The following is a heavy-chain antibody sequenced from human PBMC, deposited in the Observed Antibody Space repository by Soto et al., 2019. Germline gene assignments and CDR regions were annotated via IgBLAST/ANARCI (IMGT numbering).Heavy chain of an antibody. Sequence: SETLSLTRAVYCGSFSGYYWSWIRQPPGKGLEWSGEIKHSGSTNYNPSLKSRVTISVATPKHQFSLKLSSVTAADTAVYYCARGPPSMVYAILSGWFDPWGPGTLVTVSS. D-gene: IGHD2-8*01. V-gene: IGHV4-34*01. CDR1: CGSFSGYY. CDR3: ARGPPSMVYAILSGWFDP. CDR2: IKHSGST. J-gene: IGHJ5*02.